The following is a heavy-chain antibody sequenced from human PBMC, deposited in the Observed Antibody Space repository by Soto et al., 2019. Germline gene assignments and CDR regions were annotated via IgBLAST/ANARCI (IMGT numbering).Heavy chain of an antibody. D-gene: IGHD2-2*03. CDR2: IKSSSYGGTA. V-gene: IGHV3-15*01. Sequence: EVQLVESGGGLVQPGGSLRLSCSASGFTFTDAWMNWVRQGPGQRLEWVGRIKSSSYGGTAEYAAHVKGRFTIGRDESQNPLFHQMDSLQTDDTAVYYCTTTLGYCRTIGPWGQGALVTVSS. CDR1: GFTFTDAW. CDR3: TTTLGYCRTIGP. J-gene: IGHJ5*02.